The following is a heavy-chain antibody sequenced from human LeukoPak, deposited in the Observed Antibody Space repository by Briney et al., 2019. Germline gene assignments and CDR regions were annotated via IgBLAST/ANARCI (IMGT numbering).Heavy chain of an antibody. Sequence: SVKVSFKASGGTFTSYAISWVRQAPGQGLEWMGGIIPIFGTANYAQKFQGRVTITTDESTSTAYMELSSLRSEDTAVYYCARGDSSGYHSSFDYWGQGTLVTVSS. CDR2: IIPIFGTA. D-gene: IGHD3-22*01. CDR1: GGTFTSYA. CDR3: ARGDSSGYHSSFDY. V-gene: IGHV1-69*05. J-gene: IGHJ4*02.